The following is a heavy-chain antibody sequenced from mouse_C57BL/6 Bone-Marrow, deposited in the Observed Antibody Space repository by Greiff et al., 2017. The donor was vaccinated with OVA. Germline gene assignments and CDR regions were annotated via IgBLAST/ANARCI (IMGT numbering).Heavy chain of an antibody. Sequence: VQLQQPGAELVRPGTSVKLSCKASGYTFTSYWMHWVKQRPGQGLEWIGVIDPSDSYTNYNQKFKGKATLTVDTSSSTAYMQLSSLTSEDSAVYYCAREVSFAYWGQGTLVTVSA. J-gene: IGHJ3*01. CDR2: IDPSDSYT. V-gene: IGHV1-59*01. D-gene: IGHD2-2*01. CDR3: AREVSFAY. CDR1: GYTFTSYW.